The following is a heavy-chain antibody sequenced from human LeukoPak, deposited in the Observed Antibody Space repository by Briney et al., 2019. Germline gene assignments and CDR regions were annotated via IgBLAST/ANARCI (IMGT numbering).Heavy chain of an antibody. D-gene: IGHD1-20*01. V-gene: IGHV3-15*01. Sequence: GGSLRLSCAASGFTFSNAWMSWVRQALGKGLEWVGRIKSKTDGGTTDYAAPVKGRFTISRDDSKNTLYLQMNSLKTEDTAVYYCTTGTSNWSFGYWGQGTLVTVSS. CDR1: GFTFSNAW. CDR2: IKSKTDGGTT. CDR3: TTGTSNWSFGY. J-gene: IGHJ4*02.